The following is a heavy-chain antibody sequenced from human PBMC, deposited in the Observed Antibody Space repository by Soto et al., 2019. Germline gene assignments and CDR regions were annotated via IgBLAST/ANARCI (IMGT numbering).Heavy chain of an antibody. CDR3: ANSGITYYDFWSGYYY. J-gene: IGHJ4*02. CDR2: ISGSGGST. V-gene: IGHV3-23*01. D-gene: IGHD3-3*01. CDR1: GFTFSSYA. Sequence: SLRLSCAASGFTFSSYAMSWVRQAPGKGLEWVSAISGSGGSTYYADSVKGRFTISRDNSKNTLYLQMNSLRAEDTAVYYCANSGITYYDFWSGYYYWGQGTLVTVYS.